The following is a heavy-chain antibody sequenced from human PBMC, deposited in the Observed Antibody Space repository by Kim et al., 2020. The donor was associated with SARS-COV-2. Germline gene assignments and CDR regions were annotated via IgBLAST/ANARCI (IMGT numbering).Heavy chain of an antibody. V-gene: IGHV4-34*01. J-gene: IGHJ4*02. D-gene: IGHD6-13*01. CDR1: GGSFSGYY. CDR2: INHSGST. CDR3: ARGLFAGIFDY. Sequence: SETLSLTCAVYGGSFSGYYWSWIRQPPGKGLEWIGEINHSGSTNYNPSLKSRVTISVDTSKNQLSLKLSSVTAADTAVYYCARGLFAGIFDYWGQGTLVTVSP.